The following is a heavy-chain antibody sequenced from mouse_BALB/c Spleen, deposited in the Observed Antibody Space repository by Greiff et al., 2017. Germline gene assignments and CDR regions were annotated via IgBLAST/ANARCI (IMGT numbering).Heavy chain of an antibody. CDR1: GFTFTDYY. J-gene: IGHJ2*01. V-gene: IGHV7-3*02. Sequence: EVKLVESGGGLVQPGGSLRLSCATSGFTFTDYYMSWVRQPPGKALEWLGFIRNKANGYTTEYSASVKGRFTISRDNSQSILYLQMNTLRAEDSATDYCARDLAYYMDYWGQGTTLTVSS. D-gene: IGHD2-12*01. CDR3: ARDLAYYMDY. CDR2: IRNKANGYTT.